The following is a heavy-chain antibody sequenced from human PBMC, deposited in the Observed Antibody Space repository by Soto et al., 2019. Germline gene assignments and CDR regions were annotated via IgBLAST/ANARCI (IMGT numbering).Heavy chain of an antibody. CDR1: GGTFSSYA. CDR2: IIPIFGTA. Sequence: QVQLVQSGAEVKKPGSSVKVSCKASGGTFSSYAISWVRQAPGQGLEWMGGIIPIFGTANYAQKFQGRVKITADESRSTAYMELSSLGSEDTAVYYCAREGYGSGSYYGAGWFDPWGQGTLVTVSS. J-gene: IGHJ5*02. D-gene: IGHD3-10*01. V-gene: IGHV1-69*01. CDR3: AREGYGSGSYYGAGWFDP.